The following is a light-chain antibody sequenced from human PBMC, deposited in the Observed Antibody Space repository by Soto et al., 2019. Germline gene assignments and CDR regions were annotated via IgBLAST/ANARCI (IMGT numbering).Light chain of an antibody. V-gene: IGLV2-23*02. CDR1: SSNVGSYKL. CDR2: EVN. Sequence: QSALTQPASVSGSPGQSITISCTGTSSNVGSYKLVSWYQQHPGKAPKLMIFEVNKRPSGVSNRFSGSKSGNTASLTISGLKVEDEADYYCCSSAASDNFVVFGGGTKLTVL. CDR3: CSSAASDNFVV. J-gene: IGLJ2*01.